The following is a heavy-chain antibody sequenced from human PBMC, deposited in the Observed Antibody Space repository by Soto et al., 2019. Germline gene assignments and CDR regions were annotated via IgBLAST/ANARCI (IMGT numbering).Heavy chain of an antibody. J-gene: IGHJ4*02. CDR3: AKVNYDSSGTSDGDYFDY. Sequence: GGSLRLSCAASGFTFSSYAMSWVRQAPGKGLEWVSAISGSGGSTYYADSVKGRFTISRDNSKNTLYLQMNSLRAEDTAVYYCAKVNYDSSGTSDGDYFDYWGQGTLVTVSS. CDR2: ISGSGGST. V-gene: IGHV3-23*01. CDR1: GFTFSSYA. D-gene: IGHD3-22*01.